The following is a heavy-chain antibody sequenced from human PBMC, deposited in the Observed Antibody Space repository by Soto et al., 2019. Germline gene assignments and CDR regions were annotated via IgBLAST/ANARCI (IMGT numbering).Heavy chain of an antibody. J-gene: IGHJ4*02. D-gene: IGHD5-18*01. CDR1: GFTFGDYA. CDR3: TRDLHTARVRGDYCGY. CDR2: IRSKADGGTT. V-gene: IGHV3-49*04. Sequence: LRLSCTASGFTFGDYAMSWVRQAPGKGLEWVGFIRSKADGGTTEYAASVKGRFTISRDDSKSIAYLQMNSLKTEDTAVYYCTRDLHTARVRGDYCGYCGQGTLVTVSS.